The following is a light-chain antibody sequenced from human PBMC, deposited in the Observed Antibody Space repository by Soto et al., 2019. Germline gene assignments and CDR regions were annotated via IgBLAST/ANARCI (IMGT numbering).Light chain of an antibody. V-gene: IGKV1-39*01. CDR1: QSISSF. CDR3: QQNYNSPLT. Sequence: DFELTQSPASLSAFVGDRVSISCRASQSISSFLTWYQQRPGPAPKLLIYAASIWATGVPSRFSGSGSGTDFTLTISSLQPEDFATYYCQQNYNSPLTFGQGTRLEIK. J-gene: IGKJ5*01. CDR2: AAS.